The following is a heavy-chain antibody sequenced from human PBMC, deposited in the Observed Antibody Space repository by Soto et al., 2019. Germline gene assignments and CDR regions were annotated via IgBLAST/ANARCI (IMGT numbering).Heavy chain of an antibody. CDR1: GYSFTSYW. V-gene: IGHV5-51*01. CDR2: IYPGDSDT. J-gene: IGHJ4*02. Sequence: GESLKISCKGSGYSFTSYWIGWVRQMPGKGLEWMGIIYPGDSDTRYSPSFQGQVTISADKSISTAYLQWSSLKASDTAMYYCARWLKDGYNYDYFDYWGQGTLVTVSS. CDR3: ARWLKDGYNYDYFDY. D-gene: IGHD5-12*01.